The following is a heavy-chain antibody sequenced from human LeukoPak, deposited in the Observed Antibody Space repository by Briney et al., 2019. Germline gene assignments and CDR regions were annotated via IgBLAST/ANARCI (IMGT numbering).Heavy chain of an antibody. D-gene: IGHD4/OR15-4a*01. Sequence: PGGSLRLSCAASGFTFSSYEMIWLRQGPGKGLEWVSYISSSGGTMYYADSVKGRFTISRDNAKNSLYLHMNSLSAEDTALYYCARDRGSTMVRSFDIWGQGTMVTVSS. CDR2: ISSSGGTM. V-gene: IGHV3-48*03. CDR1: GFTFSSYE. CDR3: ARDRGSTMVRSFDI. J-gene: IGHJ3*02.